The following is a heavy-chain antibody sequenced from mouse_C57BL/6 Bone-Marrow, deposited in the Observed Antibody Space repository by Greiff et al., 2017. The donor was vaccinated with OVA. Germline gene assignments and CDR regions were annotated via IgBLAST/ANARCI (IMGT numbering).Heavy chain of an antibody. Sequence: EVKLMESGPGLVKPSQSLSLTCSVTGYSITSGYYWNWIRQFPGNKLEWMGYISYDGSNNYNPSLKNRISITRDTSKYQFFLKLNSVTTEDTATYYCASFAYWGQGTLVTVSA. V-gene: IGHV3-6*01. CDR1: GYSITSGYY. CDR2: ISYDGSN. J-gene: IGHJ3*01. CDR3: ASFAY.